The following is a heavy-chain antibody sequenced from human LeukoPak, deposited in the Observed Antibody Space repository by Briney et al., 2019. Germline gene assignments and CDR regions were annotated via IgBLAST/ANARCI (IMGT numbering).Heavy chain of an antibody. J-gene: IGHJ6*03. CDR1: GGSISSYY. D-gene: IGHD2-15*01. Sequence: SETLSLTCTVSGGSISSYYWSWIRQPAGKGLEWIGRIYTSGSTNYNPSLKSRVTMSVDTSKNQFSLKLSSVTAADTAVYYCASTRETGCSGGSCYSNYYYYMYVWGKGTTVTVSS. CDR2: IYTSGST. V-gene: IGHV4-4*07. CDR3: ASTRETGCSGGSCYSNYYYYMYV.